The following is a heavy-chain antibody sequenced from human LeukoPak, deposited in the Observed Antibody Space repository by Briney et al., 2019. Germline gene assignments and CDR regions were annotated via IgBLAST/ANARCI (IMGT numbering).Heavy chain of an antibody. J-gene: IGHJ3*02. Sequence: GGSLRLSCAASGFTFSSYAMSWVRQAPGKGLEWVSTSSGNGGTTYYVDSVKGRFTISRDNAKNSLYLQMNSLRVEDTAVYYCARGKDAFDIWGQGTMVTVSS. V-gene: IGHV3-23*01. CDR3: ARGKDAFDI. CDR2: SSGNGGTT. CDR1: GFTFSSYA.